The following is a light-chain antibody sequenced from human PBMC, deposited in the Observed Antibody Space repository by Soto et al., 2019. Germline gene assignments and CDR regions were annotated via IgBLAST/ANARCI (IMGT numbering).Light chain of an antibody. V-gene: IGKV3-11*01. J-gene: IGKJ5*01. CDR1: QSVSNY. CDR3: QQRSNWPPIP. CDR2: DAS. Sequence: EIVLTQSPATLSLSPGERATLSCRASQSVSNYLAWYEQKPGQAPRLPIYDASNRATGIPARFSGSGSGTDFTLTNSSLEPEDFAVYYCQQRSNWPPIPFGQGTRLEIK.